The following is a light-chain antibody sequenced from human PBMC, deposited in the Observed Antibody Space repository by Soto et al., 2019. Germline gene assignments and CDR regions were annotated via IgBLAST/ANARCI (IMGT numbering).Light chain of an antibody. V-gene: IGKV1-39*01. CDR2: LAS. CDR1: QSVCIY. CDR3: KQSNSYPIT. J-gene: IGKJ5*01. Sequence: DIQMTQSPSSLSASVGDSVTITCRASQSVCIYLDWYQKKPGKAPKLLIFLASNLESGVPARFSGGGSGTDFTLNISRLQPEDFVTYYCKQSNSYPITFGQGTRLEIK.